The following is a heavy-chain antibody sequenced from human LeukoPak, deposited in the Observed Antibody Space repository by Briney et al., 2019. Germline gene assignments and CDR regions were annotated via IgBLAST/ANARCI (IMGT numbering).Heavy chain of an antibody. V-gene: IGHV4-34*01. CDR3: ARGGRSNPLGY. CDR1: GGSFSGHY. CDR2: INHSGST. Sequence: SETLSLTCAVYGGSFSGHYWSWIRQPPGKGLEWIGEINHSGSTNYNPSLKSRVTISVDTSKNQFSLKLSSVTAADTAVYYCARGGRSNPLGYWGQGTLVTVSS. D-gene: IGHD7-27*01. J-gene: IGHJ4*02.